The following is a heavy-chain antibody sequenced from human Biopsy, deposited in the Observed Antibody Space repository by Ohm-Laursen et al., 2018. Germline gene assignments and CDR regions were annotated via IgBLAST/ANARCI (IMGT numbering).Heavy chain of an antibody. Sequence: ASVKVSCKASGFSFTGYYIHWVRQAPGQGLEWMGWISPKSGGTNYAQKFQGNITMTKNTSVSTAYMEMSRLRSDDTAVYYCALQSVAQMKNFDYWGQGTLVTVSS. D-gene: IGHD6-19*01. CDR3: ALQSVAQMKNFDY. CDR2: ISPKSGGT. V-gene: IGHV1-2*02. CDR1: GFSFTGYY. J-gene: IGHJ4*02.